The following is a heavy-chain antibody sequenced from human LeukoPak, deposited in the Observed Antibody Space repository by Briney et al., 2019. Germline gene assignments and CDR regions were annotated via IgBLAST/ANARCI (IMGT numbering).Heavy chain of an antibody. CDR3: AREHGWFGGNYFDY. CDR2: IYSGGST. J-gene: IGHJ4*02. CDR1: GFTVSSNY. Sequence: GGSLRLSCAASGFTVSSNYMSWVRQAPGKGLEWVSVIYSGGSTYYADSVKGRFTISRDNSKNTLYLQMNSLRAEDTAVYYCAREHGWFGGNYFDYWGQGTLVTVSS. D-gene: IGHD3-10*01. V-gene: IGHV3-53*01.